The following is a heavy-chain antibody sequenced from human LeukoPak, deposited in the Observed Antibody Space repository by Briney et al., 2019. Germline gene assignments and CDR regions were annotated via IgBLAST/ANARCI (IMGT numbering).Heavy chain of an antibody. CDR1: GGSISSYY. CDR2: IYDSGST. J-gene: IGHJ4*02. V-gene: IGHV4-4*07. CDR3: GREPTY. Sequence: SETLSLTCTVSGGSISSYYWSWIRQPAGKGLEWIGRIYDSGSTNYNPPLKSLVTISVDTSKNQFSLLLSPVTAADPAVYYWGREPTYWGQGTLVTVSS.